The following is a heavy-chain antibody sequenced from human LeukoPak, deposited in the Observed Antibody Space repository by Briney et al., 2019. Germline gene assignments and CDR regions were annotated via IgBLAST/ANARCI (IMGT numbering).Heavy chain of an antibody. J-gene: IGHJ3*01. CDR3: ARSQSLWAAPSFDL. V-gene: IGHV4-34*01. D-gene: IGHD7-27*01. CDR1: SGSLSGYS. Sequence: SETLSLTCTVFSGSLSGYSWSWIRQSPGTGLEWIGEIHEGRRADYNPSLKSRVTISRDTSKKQFSLNLSSVTAADTAVYYCARSQSLWAAPSFDLWGQGTMVTVSS. CDR2: IHEGRRA.